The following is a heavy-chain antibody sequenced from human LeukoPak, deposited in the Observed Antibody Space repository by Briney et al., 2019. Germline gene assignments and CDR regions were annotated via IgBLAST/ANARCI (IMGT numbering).Heavy chain of an antibody. CDR1: GGSVSSGSYY. J-gene: IGHJ4*02. CDR2: IYYSGST. D-gene: IGHD1-14*01. Sequence: SETLSLTCTVSGGSVSSGSYYWGWIRQPPGKGLEWIGYIYYSGSTNYNPSLKSRVTISVDTSKNQFSLKLSSVTAADTAVYYCARDLTGPGGFDYWGQGTLVTVSS. V-gene: IGHV4-61*01. CDR3: ARDLTGPGGFDY.